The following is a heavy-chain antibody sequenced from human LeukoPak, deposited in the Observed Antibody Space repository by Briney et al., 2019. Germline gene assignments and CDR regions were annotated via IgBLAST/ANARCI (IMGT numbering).Heavy chain of an antibody. Sequence: GGSLRLPCAASGFTISNYWMYWVRQGPGKGLVWVSRINSDGSGTSYADSVKGRVTISRDNAKNTLYLQMNSLRVEDTAVYYCARGYSVAFDSWGQGTLVTVSS. V-gene: IGHV3-74*01. CDR3: ARGYSVAFDS. D-gene: IGHD2-15*01. CDR1: GFTISNYW. J-gene: IGHJ4*02. CDR2: INSDGSGT.